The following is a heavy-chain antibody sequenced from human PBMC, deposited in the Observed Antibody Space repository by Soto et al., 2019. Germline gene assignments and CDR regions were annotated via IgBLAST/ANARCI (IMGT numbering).Heavy chain of an antibody. CDR2: IYYSGST. V-gene: IGHV4-59*01. CDR3: ARDSISFSGVVPSYYGMDV. J-gene: IGHJ6*04. D-gene: IGHD3-3*01. CDR1: GGSISSYY. Sequence: QVQLQESGPGLVKPSETLSLTCTVSGGSISSYYWSWIRQPPGKGLEWIGYIYYSGSTNYNPSRKGRATISVDTSKNQFSLKLSSVTAADTAVYYCARDSISFSGVVPSYYGMDVWGKGTTVTVSS.